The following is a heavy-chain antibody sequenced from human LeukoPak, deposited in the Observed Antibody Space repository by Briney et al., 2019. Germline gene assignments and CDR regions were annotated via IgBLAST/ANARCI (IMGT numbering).Heavy chain of an antibody. CDR3: ARGGYSSSWESYSYYMDV. CDR2: IGTAGDT. D-gene: IGHD6-13*01. Sequence: GGSLRLSCAASGFTFSSYDMHWVRQATGKGLEWVSAIGTAGDTYYPGSVKGRFTISRENAENSLYLQMNSLRAGDTAVYYCARGGYSSSWESYSYYMDVWGKGTTVTVSS. V-gene: IGHV3-13*01. J-gene: IGHJ6*03. CDR1: GFTFSSYD.